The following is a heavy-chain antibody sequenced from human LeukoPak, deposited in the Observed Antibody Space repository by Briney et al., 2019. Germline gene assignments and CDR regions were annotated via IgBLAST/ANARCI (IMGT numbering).Heavy chain of an antibody. Sequence: GGSLRLSCAASGFTFSSYEMNWVRQAPGKGLEWVSYISSSGSTIYYADSVKGRFTISRDNAKNSLYLQMNSLRAEDTAVYYCAKSQRGYSSSWYWFDPWGQGTLVTVSS. CDR1: GFTFSSYE. CDR3: AKSQRGYSSSWYWFDP. V-gene: IGHV3-48*03. J-gene: IGHJ5*02. CDR2: ISSSGSTI. D-gene: IGHD6-13*01.